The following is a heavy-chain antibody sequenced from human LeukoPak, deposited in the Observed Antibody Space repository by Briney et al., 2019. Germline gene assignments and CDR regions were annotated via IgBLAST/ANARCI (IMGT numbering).Heavy chain of an antibody. CDR2: IYYSGST. CDR3: ARVRYSSSRNLDY. J-gene: IGHJ4*02. D-gene: IGHD6-13*01. CDR1: GGSISSYY. V-gene: IGHV4-59*12. Sequence: PSETLSLTCTVSGGSISSYYWSWIRQPPGKGLEWIGYIYYSGSTNYNPSLKSRVTISVDTSKNQFSLKLSSVTAADTAVYYCARVRYSSSRNLDYWGQGTLVTVSS.